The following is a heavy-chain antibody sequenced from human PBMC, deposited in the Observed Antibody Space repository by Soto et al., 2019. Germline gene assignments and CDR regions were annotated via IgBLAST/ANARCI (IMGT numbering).Heavy chain of an antibody. Sequence: GGSLRLSCAASGFTFSRYGMHWVRQAPGKGLEWVAVISYDGSNKYYPDSVRGRFTISRDNSKNTLYLQMDSLRAGDTAVYYCAKESLNYYGSGGSFDHWGQGILVTVSS. CDR3: AKESLNYYGSGGSFDH. J-gene: IGHJ4*02. D-gene: IGHD3-10*01. V-gene: IGHV3-30*18. CDR2: ISYDGSNK. CDR1: GFTFSRYG.